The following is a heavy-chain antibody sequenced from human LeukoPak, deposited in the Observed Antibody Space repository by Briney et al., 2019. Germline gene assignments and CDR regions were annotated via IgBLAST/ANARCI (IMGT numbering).Heavy chain of an antibody. CDR3: AREVSHWFFDV. Sequence: GGSLRLSCAASGFTFSGDWMSWVRQAPGKGLEWVANIKQDESETYYVDSMKGRFTISRDNAKNSLFLQMDSLRAEDTAVYFCAREVSHWFFDVWGRGALVTVSS. J-gene: IGHJ2*01. V-gene: IGHV3-7*01. CDR2: IKQDESET. CDR1: GFTFSGDW.